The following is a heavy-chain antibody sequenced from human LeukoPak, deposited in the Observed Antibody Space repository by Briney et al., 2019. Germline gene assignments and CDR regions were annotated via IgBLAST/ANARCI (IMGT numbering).Heavy chain of an antibody. V-gene: IGHV1-2*02. CDR1: GYTFTDYY. CDR2: INPHSGDT. Sequence: ASVKVSCKASGYTFTDYYMHWVRQAPGQGLEWVGWINPHSGDTNYAQEFQGRVTMTRDTSISTAYMELSSLRSDDTAVYYCARYMHYDGDFDYWGQGTLVTVFS. CDR3: ARYMHYDGDFDY. J-gene: IGHJ4*02. D-gene: IGHD3-22*01.